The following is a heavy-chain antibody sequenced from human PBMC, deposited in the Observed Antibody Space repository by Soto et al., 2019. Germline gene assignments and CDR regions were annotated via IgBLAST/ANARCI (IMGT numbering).Heavy chain of an antibody. Sequence: SETLSLTCTVSGGSISSYYWSWIRQPPGKGLEWIGYIYYSGSTNYNPSLKSRVTISVDTSKNQFSLKLSSVTAADTAVYYCARSSLSGYANWFDPWGQGTLVTVSS. J-gene: IGHJ5*02. CDR3: ARSSLSGYANWFDP. V-gene: IGHV4-59*01. D-gene: IGHD5-12*01. CDR2: IYYSGST. CDR1: GGSISSYY.